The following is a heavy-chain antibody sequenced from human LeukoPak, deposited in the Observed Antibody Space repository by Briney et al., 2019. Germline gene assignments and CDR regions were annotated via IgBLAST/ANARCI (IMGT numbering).Heavy chain of an antibody. D-gene: IGHD5-12*01. J-gene: IGHJ4*02. V-gene: IGHV3-23*01. CDR2: ISGSGGST. CDR1: GLTFSSYA. CDR3: AKSRRGMATIPPFVY. Sequence: PGGSLRLSCAASGLTFSSYAMSWVRQAPGKGLEWVSAISGSGGSTYYADSVKGRFTISRDNSKNTLYLQMNSLRAGDTAVYYCAKSRRGMATIPPFVYWGQGTLVTVSS.